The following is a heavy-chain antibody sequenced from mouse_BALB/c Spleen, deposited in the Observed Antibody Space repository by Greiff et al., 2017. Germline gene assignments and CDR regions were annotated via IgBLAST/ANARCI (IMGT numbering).Heavy chain of an antibody. J-gene: IGHJ4*01. CDR3: ARAYGGYAMDY. D-gene: IGHD1-1*02. CDR1: GYTFTDYW. V-gene: IGHV1-69*01. Sequence: VQLQQPGAELVMPGASVKMSCTASGYTFTDYWMHWVKQRPGQGLEWIGAIDTSDSYTSYNKKFKGKATLTVDESSSTAYMQLSILTSEDSAVYYCARAYGGYAMDYWGQGTSVTVSS. CDR2: IDTSDSYT.